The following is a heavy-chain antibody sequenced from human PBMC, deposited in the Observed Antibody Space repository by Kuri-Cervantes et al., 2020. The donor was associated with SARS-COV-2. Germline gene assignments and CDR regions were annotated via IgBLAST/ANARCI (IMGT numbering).Heavy chain of an antibody. V-gene: IGHV3-48*02. J-gene: IGHJ6*02. Sequence: GESLKISCAASGFTFSSYSMNWVRQAPGKGLEWVSYISSSSSTIYYADSVKGRFTISRDNAKNSLYLQMNSLRDEDTAVYYCAREAPCRILGAICYGMDVWGQGTTVTVSS. CDR3: AREAPCRILGAICYGMDV. CDR1: GFTFSSYS. CDR2: ISSSSSTI. D-gene: IGHD1-26*01.